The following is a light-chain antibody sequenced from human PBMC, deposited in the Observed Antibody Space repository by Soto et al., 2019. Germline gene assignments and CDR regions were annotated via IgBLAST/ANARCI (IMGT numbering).Light chain of an antibody. CDR1: ETVATN. CDR3: QQRSNWPIT. V-gene: IGKV3-11*01. J-gene: IGKJ5*01. Sequence: PGERATLSCWASETVATNLAWYQQKPGQAPRLLIYDASNRATGIPARFSGSGSGTDFTLTISRLEPEDFAVYYCQQRSNWPITFGQGTRLEIK. CDR2: DAS.